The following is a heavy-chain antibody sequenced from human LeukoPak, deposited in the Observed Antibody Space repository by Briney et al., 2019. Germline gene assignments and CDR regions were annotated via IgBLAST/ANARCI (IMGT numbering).Heavy chain of an antibody. CDR1: GFTVSSNY. D-gene: IGHD1-26*01. Sequence: GGSLRLSCAASGFTVSSNYMSWVRQAPGKGLGWVSVIYSGGTTYYADSVKGRFTISRDNSKNMLYLQMNSLTAEDTAVYYCASLRSTHYHFDYWGQGTLVTVSS. CDR2: IYSGGTT. V-gene: IGHV3-53*01. J-gene: IGHJ4*02. CDR3: ASLRSTHYHFDY.